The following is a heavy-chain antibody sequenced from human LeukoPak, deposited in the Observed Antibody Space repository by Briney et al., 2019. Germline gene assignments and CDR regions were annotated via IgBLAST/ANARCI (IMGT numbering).Heavy chain of an antibody. V-gene: IGHV1-18*04. CDR1: GYACTSYP. CDR3: ARDSGSGSYPSDY. Sequence: ASVKVSCKASGYACTSYPLTWVGHAPGQGLQWMGWISAYNGNTNYAQKFQGSVTMTTDTSTSTAYIELRSLRSDDTAVYYCARDSGSGSYPSDYWGQGTLVTVSS. CDR2: ISAYNGNT. D-gene: IGHD3-10*01. J-gene: IGHJ4*02.